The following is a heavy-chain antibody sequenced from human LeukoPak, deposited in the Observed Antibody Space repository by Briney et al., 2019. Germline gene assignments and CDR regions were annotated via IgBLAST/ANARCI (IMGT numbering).Heavy chain of an antibody. V-gene: IGHV3-15*01. D-gene: IGHD3-10*01. CDR1: GFTFSDAW. CDR3: MTARRGESYAFDI. CDR2: IKSKTDGGRT. J-gene: IGHJ3*02. Sequence: GGSLRHSCAASGFTFSDAWMGWVRQPSGKGLEWVGRIKSKTDGGRTDYAAPVKGRFTVSRDDSKNTLYLQMNSLQTEDTAVYFCMTARRGESYAFDIWGQGTVVTVSS.